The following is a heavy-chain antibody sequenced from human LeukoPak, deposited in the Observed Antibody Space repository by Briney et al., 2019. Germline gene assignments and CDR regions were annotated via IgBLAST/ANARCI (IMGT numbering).Heavy chain of an antibody. J-gene: IGHJ4*02. CDR3: VKRQFDTSGYCFDY. CDR1: GFTFSNYE. D-gene: IGHD3-22*01. V-gene: IGHV3-23*01. Sequence: GGSLRLSCAASGFTFSNYEMKWVRQAPGKGLEWVSTITGSGVGTYYTDFVKGRFTISRDNSKNTLYLQMNRLRAEDTAVYYCVKRQFDTSGYCFDYWGQGTLVTVSS. CDR2: ITGSGVGT.